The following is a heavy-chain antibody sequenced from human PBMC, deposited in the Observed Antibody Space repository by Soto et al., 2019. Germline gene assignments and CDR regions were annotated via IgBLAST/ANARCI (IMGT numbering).Heavy chain of an antibody. CDR2: IGRSGETI. CDR1: GFTFSSFD. Sequence: PGWSLRLSCVGSGFTFSSFDMNWVRQTPGKGLEWLSYIGRSGETIYYADSVKGRFTISRDNAKSSLFLQMNGLRDEDTGIYYCARDSSGGAARRPTFYYWGRGTLVTGSS. J-gene: IGHJ4*02. V-gene: IGHV3-48*03. D-gene: IGHD6-6*01. CDR3: ARDSSGGAARRPTFYY.